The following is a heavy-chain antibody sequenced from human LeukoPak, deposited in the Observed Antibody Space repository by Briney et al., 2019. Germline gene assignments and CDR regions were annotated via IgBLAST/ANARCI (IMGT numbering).Heavy chain of an antibody. CDR1: GYTLTELS. D-gene: IGHD1-26*01. CDR3: ARALRVGATIYY. J-gene: IGHJ4*02. CDR2: MNPNSGNT. Sequence: ASVKVSCKVSGYTLTELSMHWVRQAPGQGLEWMGWMNPNSGNTGYAQKFQGRVTMTWNTSISTAYMELSSLRSEDTAVYYCARALRVGATIYYWGQGTLVTVSS. V-gene: IGHV1-8*01.